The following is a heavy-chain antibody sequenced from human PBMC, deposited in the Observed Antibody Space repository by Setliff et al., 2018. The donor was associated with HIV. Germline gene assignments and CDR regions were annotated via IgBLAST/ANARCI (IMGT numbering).Heavy chain of an antibody. Sequence: PSETLSLTCAVSGASIDYSNYYWGWIRQPPGKGLEWIGSIYYSGSTYYNPSLKSRVTISVDTSKNQFSLNLSSVTAADTAVYYCARRDNYGDYGGAYWGQGTQVTVSS. CDR3: ARRDNYGDYGGAY. CDR2: IYYSGST. V-gene: IGHV4-39*01. CDR1: GASIDYSNYY. J-gene: IGHJ4*02. D-gene: IGHD4-17*01.